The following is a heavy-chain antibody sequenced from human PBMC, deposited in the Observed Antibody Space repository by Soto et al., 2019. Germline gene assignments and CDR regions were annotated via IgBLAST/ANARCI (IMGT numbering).Heavy chain of an antibody. CDR1: GFSLSNARMG. J-gene: IGHJ6*02. CDR3: ARIRQVNPQYYGMDV. D-gene: IGHD3-22*01. Sequence: SGPTLVNPTETLTLTCTVSGFSLSNARMGVSWIRQPPGKALEWLAHIFSNDEKSYSTSLKSRPTISKDTSKSQVVLTMTHMDPVDTATYYCARIRQVNPQYYGMDVWGQGTTVTVSS. V-gene: IGHV2-26*01. CDR2: IFSNDEK.